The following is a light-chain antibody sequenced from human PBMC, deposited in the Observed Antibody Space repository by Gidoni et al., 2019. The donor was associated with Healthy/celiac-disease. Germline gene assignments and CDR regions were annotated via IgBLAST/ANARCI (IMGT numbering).Light chain of an antibody. CDR1: QSVSSSY. J-gene: IGKJ1*01. Sequence: EIVLTQSPGTLSLSPGESATLSCRASQSVSSSYLAWYQQKPGQAPRLLIYGASSRATGIPDSFSGSGSGTDFTLTISRLEPEDFAVYYCQQYGSSPPETFGQGTKVEIK. CDR3: QQYGSSPPET. CDR2: GAS. V-gene: IGKV3-20*01.